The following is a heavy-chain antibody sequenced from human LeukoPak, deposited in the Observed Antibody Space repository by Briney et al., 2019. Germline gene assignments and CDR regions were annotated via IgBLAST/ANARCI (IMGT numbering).Heavy chain of an antibody. V-gene: IGHV3-53*01. CDR3: ARVVGYYDFWSGSYYFDY. Sequence: GGSLRLSCAASGFPVSSNYMSWVRQAPGKGLEWVSVIYSGGSTYYADSVKGRFTISRDNSKNTLYLQMNSLRAEDTAVYYCARVVGYYDFWSGSYYFDYWGQGTLVTVSS. CDR1: GFPVSSNY. J-gene: IGHJ4*02. CDR2: IYSGGST. D-gene: IGHD3-3*01.